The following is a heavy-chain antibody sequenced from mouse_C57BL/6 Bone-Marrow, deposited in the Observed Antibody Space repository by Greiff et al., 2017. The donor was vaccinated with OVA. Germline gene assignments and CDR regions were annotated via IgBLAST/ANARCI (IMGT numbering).Heavy chain of an antibody. CDR1: GYTFTDYY. D-gene: IGHD1-1*01. CDR3: VAYYYGSSGNYAMDY. J-gene: IGHJ4*01. CDR2: INPYNGGT. Sequence: VQLQQSGPVLVKPGASVKMSCKASGYTFTDYYMNWVKQSHGKSLEWIGVINPYNGGTSYNQKFKGKATLTVDKSSSTAYMELNSLTSEDSAVYYCVAYYYGSSGNYAMDYWGQGTSVTVSS. V-gene: IGHV1-19*01.